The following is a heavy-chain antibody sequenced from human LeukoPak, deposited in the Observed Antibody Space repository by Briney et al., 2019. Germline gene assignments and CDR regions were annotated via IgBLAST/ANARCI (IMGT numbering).Heavy chain of an antibody. CDR3: ARDYYDFWSGYYYYYMDV. D-gene: IGHD3-3*01. V-gene: IGHV1-69*06. Sequence: ASVKVSCKASGGTFSSYAISWVRQAPGQGLEWMGGIIPIFGTANYAQKFQGRVTITADKSTSTAYMELSSLRSEDTAVYYCARDYYDFWSGYYYYYMDVWGKGTTVTVSS. CDR2: IIPIFGTA. CDR1: GGTFSSYA. J-gene: IGHJ6*03.